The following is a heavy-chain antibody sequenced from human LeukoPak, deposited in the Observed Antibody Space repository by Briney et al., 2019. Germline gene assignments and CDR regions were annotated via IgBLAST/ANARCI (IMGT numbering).Heavy chain of an antibody. Sequence: SETLSLTCTVSGYSISSGYYWGWIRQPPGKGLEWIGSIYHSESTYYNPSLKSRVTISVDTSKNQFSLKLSSVTAADTAVYYCARVITMVRGVIEWFDPWGQGTLVTVSS. CDR1: GYSISSGYY. J-gene: IGHJ5*02. CDR2: IYHSEST. D-gene: IGHD3-10*01. V-gene: IGHV4-38-2*02. CDR3: ARVITMVRGVIEWFDP.